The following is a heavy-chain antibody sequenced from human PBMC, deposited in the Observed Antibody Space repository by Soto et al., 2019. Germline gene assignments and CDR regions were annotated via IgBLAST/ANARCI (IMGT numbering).Heavy chain of an antibody. CDR1: GGTFSSYT. Sequence: SVKVSCKASGGTFSSYTISWVRQAPGQGLEWMGRIIPILGIANYAQKFQGRVTITADKSASTAYMELSSLRSEDTAVYYCARCITGAGSFWYFDLWGRGTLVTVSS. D-gene: IGHD6-19*01. V-gene: IGHV1-69*02. J-gene: IGHJ2*01. CDR3: ARCITGAGSFWYFDL. CDR2: IIPILGIA.